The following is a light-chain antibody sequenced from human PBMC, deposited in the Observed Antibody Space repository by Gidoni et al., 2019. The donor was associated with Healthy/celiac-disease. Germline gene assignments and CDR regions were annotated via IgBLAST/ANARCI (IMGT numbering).Light chain of an antibody. J-gene: IGKJ5*01. CDR1: QSVSSY. Sequence: EIVLTQSPATLSLSPGERATLSCRDSQSVSSYLAWYQQKPGQAPRLLIYDASNRATGITARFSGRGSGTDFTLTISSLEHEDFAVYCCQQRSNLITFGQGTRLEIK. CDR2: DAS. V-gene: IGKV3-11*01. CDR3: QQRSNLIT.